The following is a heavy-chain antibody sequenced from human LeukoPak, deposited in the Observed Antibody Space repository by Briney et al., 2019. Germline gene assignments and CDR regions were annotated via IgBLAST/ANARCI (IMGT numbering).Heavy chain of an antibody. CDR3: AREYIVVVPAAIRYYYYYGMDV. Sequence: TLSLTCTVSGGSISSGGYYWSWIRQPAGKGLEWIGRIYTSGSTNYNPSLKSRVTMSVDTSKNQFSLKLSSVTAADTAVYYCAREYIVVVPAAIRYYYYYGMDVWGQGTTVTVSS. V-gene: IGHV4-61*02. CDR1: GGSISSGGYY. CDR2: IYTSGST. D-gene: IGHD2-2*02. J-gene: IGHJ6*02.